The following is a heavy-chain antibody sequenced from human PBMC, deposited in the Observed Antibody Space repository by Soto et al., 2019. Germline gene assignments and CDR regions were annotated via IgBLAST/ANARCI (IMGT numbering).Heavy chain of an antibody. D-gene: IGHD6-6*01. Sequence: EVQLVETGGGLIQPGGSLRLSCAASGFTVSSNYMSWVRQAPGKGLEWVSVIYSGGSTYYADSVKGRFTISRDNSKNTLYLHMNSRRAEDTAVYYCARDLVSSSSSDYYGMDVWGKGTTVTVSS. CDR3: ARDLVSSSSSDYYGMDV. J-gene: IGHJ6*04. CDR1: GFTVSSNY. CDR2: IYSGGST. V-gene: IGHV3-53*02.